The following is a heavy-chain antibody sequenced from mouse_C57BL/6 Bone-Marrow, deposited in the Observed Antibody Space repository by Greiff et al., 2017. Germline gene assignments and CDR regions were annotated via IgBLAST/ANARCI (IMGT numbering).Heavy chain of an antibody. CDR2: IDPETGGT. D-gene: IGHD1-1*01. V-gene: IGHV1-15*01. CDR3: TDYYGSSSD. CDR1: GYTFTDYE. Sequence: QVQLQQSGAELVRPGASVTLSCKASGYTFTDYEMHWVKQTPVHGLEWIGAIDPETGGTAYNQKFKGKAILTADKSSSTAYMELRSLTSEDSAVYYCTDYYGSSSDWGQGTTLTVSS. J-gene: IGHJ2*01.